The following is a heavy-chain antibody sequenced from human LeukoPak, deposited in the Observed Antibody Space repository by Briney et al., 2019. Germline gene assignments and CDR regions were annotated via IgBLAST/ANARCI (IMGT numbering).Heavy chain of an antibody. CDR3: ARGSIITFGGVRHYGMDV. J-gene: IGHJ6*02. D-gene: IGHD3-16*01. CDR2: MNPNSGGT. CDR1: AYPFTIYD. Sequence: ASVKVSCKASAYPFTIYDINWVRQATGQGLEWMGWMNPNSGGTVYAQKFQGRVFMTRDTSISTAYMELSSLRSEDTAVYYCARGSIITFGGVRHYGMDVWGQGTTVTVSS. V-gene: IGHV1-8*01.